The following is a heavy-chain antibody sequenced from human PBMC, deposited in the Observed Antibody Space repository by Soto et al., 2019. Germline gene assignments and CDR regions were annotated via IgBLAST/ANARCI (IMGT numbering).Heavy chain of an antibody. D-gene: IGHD3-22*01. CDR2: IYPGDSDT. V-gene: IGHV5-51*01. Sequence: GESLKISCKGSGYSFTSYWIGWVRQMPGKGLEWMGIIYPGDSDTRYSPSFQGQVTISADKSISTAYLQWSSLKASDTAMYYCASLGTLYNSANYFAPWGQGTLVTVSS. CDR1: GYSFTSYW. CDR3: ASLGTLYNSANYFAP. J-gene: IGHJ5*02.